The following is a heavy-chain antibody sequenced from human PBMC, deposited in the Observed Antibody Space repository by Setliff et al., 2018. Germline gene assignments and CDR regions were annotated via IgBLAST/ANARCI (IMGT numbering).Heavy chain of an antibody. CDR3: ARHQFVGGYYGSVTYRHFDY. J-gene: IGHJ4*02. V-gene: IGHV4-59*04. Sequence: SETLSLTCTDSGGSIRNYYWSWIRQPPGKGLEWIGYIYYSGTAYYNPSLKSRVTISVDTSKNQFSLQLTSVTATDTAVYYCARHQFVGGYYGSVTYRHFDYWGQGTLVTVSS. CDR1: GGSIRNYY. CDR2: IYYSGTA. D-gene: IGHD3-10*01.